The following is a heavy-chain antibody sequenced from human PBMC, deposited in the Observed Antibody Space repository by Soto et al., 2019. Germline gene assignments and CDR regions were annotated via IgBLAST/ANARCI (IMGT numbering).Heavy chain of an antibody. D-gene: IGHD1-26*01. J-gene: IGHJ4*02. CDR2: IYYTGST. V-gene: IGHV4-59*12. Sequence: PSETLSLTCTVSGDSINSYGWSWIRQTPGKGLEWIGYIYYTGSTSYNPSLKSRVTISVDTSKNQFSLKLSSVTAADAAVYFCARVGPTWTSDYWGQGTLVTVSS. CDR1: GDSINSYG. CDR3: ARVGPTWTSDY.